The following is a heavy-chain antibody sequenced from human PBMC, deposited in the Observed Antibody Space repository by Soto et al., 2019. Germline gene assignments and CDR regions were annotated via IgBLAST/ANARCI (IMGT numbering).Heavy chain of an antibody. CDR3: ARSANWNAFRLLDY. J-gene: IGHJ4*02. CDR1: GFTFSSYG. V-gene: IGHV3-33*01. CDR2: IWYDGSNK. Sequence: QVQLVESGGGVVQPGRSLRLSCAASGFTFSSYGMHWVRQAPGKGLEWVAVIWYDGSNKYYTDSVKGRFTISRDNSKNTLYLQMNSLRAEDTAVYYCARSANWNAFRLLDYWGQGTLVTVSS. D-gene: IGHD1-1*01.